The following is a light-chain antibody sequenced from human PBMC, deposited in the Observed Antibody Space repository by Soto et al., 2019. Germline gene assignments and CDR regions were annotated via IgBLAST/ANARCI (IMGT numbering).Light chain of an antibody. Sequence: QSALTQPASISGSPGQSITISCTGPSSAVGNYDYVSWYQHYPGKAPQLIISEVSKRPSGVSPRFSGSKSGNTASLTISGLQAEDEADYYCSSYPADNKGVLFGGGTKLTVL. CDR3: SSYPADNKGVL. V-gene: IGLV2-14*01. CDR1: SSAVGNYDY. J-gene: IGLJ2*01. CDR2: EVS.